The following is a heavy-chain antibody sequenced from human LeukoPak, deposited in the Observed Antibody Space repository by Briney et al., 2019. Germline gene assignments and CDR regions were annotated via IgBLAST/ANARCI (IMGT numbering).Heavy chain of an antibody. CDR3: AGGSGSYYGSHFDY. CDR2: IKQDGSGK. Sequence: GGSLRLSCAASGFTFSSYWMSWVRQAPGKGLEWVANIKQDGSGKYYVDSVKGRFTISRDNAKNSLYLQMNSLRAEDTAVYYCAGGSGSYYGSHFDYWGQGTLVTVSS. V-gene: IGHV3-7*01. J-gene: IGHJ4*02. D-gene: IGHD3-10*01. CDR1: GFTFSSYW.